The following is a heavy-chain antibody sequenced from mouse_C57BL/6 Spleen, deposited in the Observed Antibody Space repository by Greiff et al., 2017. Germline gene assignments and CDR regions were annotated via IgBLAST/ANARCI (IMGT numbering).Heavy chain of an antibody. CDR1: GFTFSSYA. CDR3: ARDRSPIYYDYDDAMDY. CDR2: ISDGGSYT. D-gene: IGHD2-4*01. Sequence: EVQGVESGGGLVKPGGSLKLSCAASGFTFSSYAMSWVRQTPEKRLEWVATISDGGSYTYSPDNVKGRFTISRDNAKNNLYLQMSHLKSEDTAMYYWARDRSPIYYDYDDAMDYWGQGTSVTVSS. V-gene: IGHV5-4*01. J-gene: IGHJ4*01.